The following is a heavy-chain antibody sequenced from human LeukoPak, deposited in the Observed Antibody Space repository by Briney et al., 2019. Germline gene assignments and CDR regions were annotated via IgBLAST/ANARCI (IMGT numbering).Heavy chain of an antibody. V-gene: IGHV3-21*01. D-gene: IGHD2-8*01. CDR3: ARGGMGANSQEYFYYGMDV. J-gene: IGHJ6*02. CDR1: GFSFSTYS. Sequence: GGSLRLSCAAAGFSFSTYSMNWVRQTPGKGLEWVSSISRSSSYIYYADSVKGRFTLSRDTGKNSLYLQMNSLRAEDTAVYYCARGGMGANSQEYFYYGMDVWGQGTTVTVSS. CDR2: ISRSSSYI.